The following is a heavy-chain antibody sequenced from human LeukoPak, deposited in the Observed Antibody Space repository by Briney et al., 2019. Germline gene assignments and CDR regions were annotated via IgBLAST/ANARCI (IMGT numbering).Heavy chain of an antibody. J-gene: IGHJ5*02. Sequence: GGSLRLSCAASGFTFSDYYMSWIRQAPGKVLEWVSYISSSGSTIYYADSVKGRFTISRDNAKNSLYLQMNSLRAEDTAVYYCARDRAPIHYYDSSGYDPWGQGTLVTVSS. D-gene: IGHD3-22*01. CDR1: GFTFSDYY. V-gene: IGHV3-11*04. CDR3: ARDRAPIHYYDSSGYDP. CDR2: ISSSGSTI.